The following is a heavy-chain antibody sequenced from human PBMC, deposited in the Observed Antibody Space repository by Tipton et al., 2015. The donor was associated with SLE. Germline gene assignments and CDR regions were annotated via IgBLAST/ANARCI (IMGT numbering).Heavy chain of an antibody. CDR3: ASWGPIVYYYYYMDV. CDR1: GGSIDTYY. CDR2: INHSGST. D-gene: IGHD3-16*01. V-gene: IGHV4-34*01. J-gene: IGHJ6*03. Sequence: GLVKPSETLSLTCTVSGGSIDTYYWSWIRQPPGKGLEWIGEINHSGSTNYNPSLKSRVTISVDTSKNQFSLKLSSVTAADTAVYYCASWGPIVYYYYYMDVWGKGTTVTVSS.